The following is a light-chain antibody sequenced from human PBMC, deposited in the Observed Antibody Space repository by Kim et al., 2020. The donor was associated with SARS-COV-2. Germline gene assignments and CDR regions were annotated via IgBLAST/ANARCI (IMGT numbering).Light chain of an antibody. J-gene: IGLJ3*02. V-gene: IGLV3-19*01. CDR3: NSRDSSGNHWV. Sequence: SSELTQDPAVSVALGQTVRITCQGDSLRSYYASWYQQKPGQAPVLVIYGKNNRPSGIPHRFSGSSSGNTASLTLTGAQAEDEADYYCNSRDSSGNHWVFG. CDR1: SLRSYY. CDR2: GKN.